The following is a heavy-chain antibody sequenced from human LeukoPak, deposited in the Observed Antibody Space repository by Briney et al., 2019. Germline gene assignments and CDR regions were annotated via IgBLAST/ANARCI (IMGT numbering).Heavy chain of an antibody. J-gene: IGHJ6*02. CDR3: ARYNWNSNYYYYGMDV. V-gene: IGHV4-59*01. D-gene: IGHD1-1*01. Sequence: PSETLCLTCTVSGGSISSYYWSWIRQPPGEGLEWIGYIYYSGSTNYNPSLKSRVTISVDTSKNQFSLKLSSVTAADTAVYYCARYNWNSNYYYYGMDVWGQGTTVTVSS. CDR1: GGSISSYY. CDR2: IYYSGST.